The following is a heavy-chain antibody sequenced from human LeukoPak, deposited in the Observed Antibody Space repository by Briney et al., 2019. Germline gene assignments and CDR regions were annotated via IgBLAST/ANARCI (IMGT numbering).Heavy chain of an antibody. J-gene: IGHJ5*02. D-gene: IGHD4-17*01. V-gene: IGHV4-4*07. Sequence: SETLSLTCTVSGGSISSYHWSWIRQPAGKGLEWIGRIYNSGSTNYNPSLKSRVTISVDTSKNQFSLKLSSVTAADTAVYYCARAYDYGSSNWFDHWGQGTLVTVSS. CDR1: GGSISSYH. CDR2: IYNSGST. CDR3: ARAYDYGSSNWFDH.